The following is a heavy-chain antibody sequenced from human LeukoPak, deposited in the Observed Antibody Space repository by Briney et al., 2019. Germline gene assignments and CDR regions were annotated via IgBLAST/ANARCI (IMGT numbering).Heavy chain of an antibody. CDR2: ISGSGDNT. V-gene: IGHV3-23*01. CDR3: ARDPSFGFFDY. D-gene: IGHD3-10*01. J-gene: IGHJ4*02. Sequence: GGSLRLSCAASGFTFSSYAMSWVRQVPGKGLEWVSVISGSGDNTYYADSVKGRFTISRDNSKNTLYLQMNSLRAEDTAVYYCARDPSFGFFDYWGQGTLVTVSS. CDR1: GFTFSSYA.